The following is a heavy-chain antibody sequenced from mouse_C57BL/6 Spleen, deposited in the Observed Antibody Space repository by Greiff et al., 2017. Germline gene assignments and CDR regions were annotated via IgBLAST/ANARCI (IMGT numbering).Heavy chain of an antibody. V-gene: IGHV1-26*01. Sequence: EVQLQQSGPELVKPGASVKISCKASGYTFTDYYMNWVKQSHGKSLEWIGDINPNNGGTSYNEKFKGKTTLTVDKSSSTAYLELRSLTSEDSAVYYCARWAGAVAMDYWGQGTSVTVSA. CDR2: INPNNGGT. CDR1: GYTFTDYY. J-gene: IGHJ4*01. CDR3: ARWAGAVAMDY. D-gene: IGHD3-3*01.